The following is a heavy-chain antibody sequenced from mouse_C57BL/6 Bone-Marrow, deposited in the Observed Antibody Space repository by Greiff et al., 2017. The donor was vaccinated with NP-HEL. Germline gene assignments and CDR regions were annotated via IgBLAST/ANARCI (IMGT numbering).Heavy chain of an antibody. V-gene: IGHV1-69*01. Sequence: VQLQQPGAELVMPGASVKLSCKASGYTFTSYWMHWVKQRPGQGLEWIGEIDPSDSYTNYNQKFKGKSTLTVDKSSSTAYMQLSSLTSEDSAVYYCAREGDSSGPPYAMDYWGQGTSVTVSS. CDR2: IDPSDSYT. CDR3: AREGDSSGPPYAMDY. J-gene: IGHJ4*01. D-gene: IGHD3-2*02. CDR1: GYTFTSYW.